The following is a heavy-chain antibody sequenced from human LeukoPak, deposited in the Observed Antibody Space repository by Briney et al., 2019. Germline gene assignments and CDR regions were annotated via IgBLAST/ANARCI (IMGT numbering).Heavy chain of an antibody. Sequence: GRSLRLSCAASGFTFRIYVLHWVRQVPFRVLVGLAVISYDGSNKYYADSVKGRFTISRDNSKNTLYLQMNSLRAEDTAVYYCARESSSVISHYFDYWGQGTLVTVSS. CDR1: GFTFRIYV. CDR3: ARESSSVISHYFDY. D-gene: IGHD6-6*01. V-gene: IGHV3-30*01. J-gene: IGHJ4*02. CDR2: ISYDGSNK.